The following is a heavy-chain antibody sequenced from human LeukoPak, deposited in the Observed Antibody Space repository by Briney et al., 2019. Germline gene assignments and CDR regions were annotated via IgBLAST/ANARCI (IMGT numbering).Heavy chain of an antibody. CDR1: GFTFSSYG. D-gene: IGHD2-15*01. Sequence: AGGSLRLSCAASGFTFSSYGMSWVRQAPGKGLEWVSAISGSGGSTYYADSVKGRFTISRDNSKNTLYLQMNSLRAEDTAVYYCASGRDCSGGSCYIDYWGQGTLVTVSS. CDR3: ASGRDCSGGSCYIDY. V-gene: IGHV3-23*01. J-gene: IGHJ4*02. CDR2: ISGSGGST.